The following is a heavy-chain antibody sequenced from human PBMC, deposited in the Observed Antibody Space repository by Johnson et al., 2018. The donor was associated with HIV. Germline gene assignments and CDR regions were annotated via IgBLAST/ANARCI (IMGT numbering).Heavy chain of an antibody. V-gene: IGHV3-30*02. CDR2: LRYDGSNK. CDR3: GKDRAVAGKGHDAFDI. D-gene: IGHD6-19*01. CDR1: GFTFSSYG. Sequence: QVQLVESGGGVVQPGGSLRLSCAASGFTFSSYGMHWVRQAPGKGLEWVAFLRYDGSNKYYADSVKGRFTISRDTLKNTLYLQMNSLRAEDTAVYYSGKDRAVAGKGHDAFDIWGQGTMVTVSS. J-gene: IGHJ3*02.